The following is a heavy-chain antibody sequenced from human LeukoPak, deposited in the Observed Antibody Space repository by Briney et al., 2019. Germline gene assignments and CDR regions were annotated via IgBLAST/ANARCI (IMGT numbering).Heavy chain of an antibody. V-gene: IGHV1-18*01. CDR2: ISAYNGNT. D-gene: IGHD6-19*01. Sequence: ASVKVSCKASGYTFTSYGISWVRQAPGQGLEWMGWISAYNGNTNYAQKLQGRVTMTTDISTSTAYMELRSLRSDDTAVYYCAVGVDLRPIAVAGSDAFDIWGQGTMVTVSS. CDR3: AVGVDLRPIAVAGSDAFDI. CDR1: GYTFTSYG. J-gene: IGHJ3*02.